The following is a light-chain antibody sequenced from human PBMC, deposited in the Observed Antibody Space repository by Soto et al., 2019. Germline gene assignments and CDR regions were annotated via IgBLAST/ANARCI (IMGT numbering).Light chain of an antibody. CDR3: CSYAGSSTLV. CDR1: SSDVGTYDR. V-gene: IGLV2-23*01. J-gene: IGLJ2*01. Sequence: QSALTQPASVSGSPGQSITISCTGTSSDVGTYDRVSWYQQNPGKAPKLMIYEGSNRPSGVSNRFSGSKSGNTASLTISGLQAEDEADYYCCSYAGSSTLVFGGGTKLTVL. CDR2: EGS.